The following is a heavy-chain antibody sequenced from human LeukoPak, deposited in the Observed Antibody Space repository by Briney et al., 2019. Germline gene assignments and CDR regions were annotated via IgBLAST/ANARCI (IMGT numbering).Heavy chain of an antibody. Sequence: PSQTLSLTCTVSGGSISSGDYYWSWIRQPPGEGLEWIGYIYYSGSTYYNPSLKSRVTISVDTSKNQFSLKLSSVTAADTAVYYCARSGGYNPLDYWGQGTLVTVSS. CDR1: GGSISSGDYY. CDR2: IYYSGST. V-gene: IGHV4-30-4*01. D-gene: IGHD5-24*01. J-gene: IGHJ4*02. CDR3: ARSGGYNPLDY.